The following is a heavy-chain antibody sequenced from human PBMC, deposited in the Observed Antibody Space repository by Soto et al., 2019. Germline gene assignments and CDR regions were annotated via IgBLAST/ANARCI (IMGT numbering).Heavy chain of an antibody. D-gene: IGHD3-3*01. Sequence: SVKVSCKASGYTFTSYAMHWVRQAPGQWLEWMGWINAGNGNTKYSQKFQGRVTITRDTSASTAYMELSSLRSEDTAVYYCARDQAILEWLLDAFDIWGQGTMVTVSS. CDR1: GYTFTSYA. J-gene: IGHJ3*02. V-gene: IGHV1-3*01. CDR2: INAGNGNT. CDR3: ARDQAILEWLLDAFDI.